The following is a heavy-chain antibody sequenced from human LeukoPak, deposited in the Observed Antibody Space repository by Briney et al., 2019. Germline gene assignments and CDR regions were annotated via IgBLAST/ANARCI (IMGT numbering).Heavy chain of an antibody. Sequence: PGGSLRLSCAASGFTFSNNAMSWVRQAPGKGLEWVSATSTSGGSAYYADSVKGRFTISRDNSKNTLYLQMDSLRADDTAVYYCARYSGSYYYPPAWDLWGQGTLSPSPQ. CDR3: ARYSGSYYYPPAWDL. CDR2: TSTSGGSA. V-gene: IGHV3-23*01. J-gene: IGHJ4*02. CDR1: GFTFSNNA. D-gene: IGHD1-26*01.